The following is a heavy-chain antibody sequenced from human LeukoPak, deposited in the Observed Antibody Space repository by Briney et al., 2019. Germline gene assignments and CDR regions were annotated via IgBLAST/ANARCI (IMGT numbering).Heavy chain of an antibody. V-gene: IGHV1-46*01. CDR3: ARAPSLESSGWYVSDY. CDR2: INPSGGST. CDR1: GYTFTSYY. J-gene: IGHJ4*02. Sequence: EASVKVSCKASGYTFTSYYMHWVRQAPGQGLEWMGIINPSGGSTSYAQKFQGRVTTTRDTSTSTVYMELSSLRSEDTAVYYCARAPSLESSGWYVSDYWGQGTLVTVSS. D-gene: IGHD6-19*01.